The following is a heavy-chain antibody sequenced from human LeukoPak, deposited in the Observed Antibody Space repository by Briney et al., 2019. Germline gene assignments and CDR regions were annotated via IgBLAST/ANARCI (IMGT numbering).Heavy chain of an antibody. D-gene: IGHD2-21*02. CDR2: ISAYNGNT. J-gene: IGHJ4*02. V-gene: IGHV1-18*01. Sequence: ASVKVSCKASGYTFTSYGISWVRQAPGQGLEWMGWISAYNGNTNYAQKLRGRVTMTTDTSTSTAYMELRSLRSDDTAVYYCARDRTYCGGDCYPGDFDYWGQGTLVTVSS. CDR1: GYTFTSYG. CDR3: ARDRTYCGGDCYPGDFDY.